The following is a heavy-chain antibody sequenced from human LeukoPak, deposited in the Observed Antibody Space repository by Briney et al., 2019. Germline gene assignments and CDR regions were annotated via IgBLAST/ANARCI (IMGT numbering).Heavy chain of an antibody. J-gene: IGHJ4*02. CDR2: ISYDGSNK. CDR3: ASLLREYYFDY. D-gene: IGHD3-10*01. CDR1: GFTFSSYG. V-gene: IGHV3-30*03. Sequence: PGGSLRLSCAASGFTFSSYGMHWVRQAPGKGLEWVAVISYDGSNKYYADSVKGRFTISRDNSKNTLYLQMNSLRAEDTAVYYCASLLREYYFDYWGQGTLVTVSS.